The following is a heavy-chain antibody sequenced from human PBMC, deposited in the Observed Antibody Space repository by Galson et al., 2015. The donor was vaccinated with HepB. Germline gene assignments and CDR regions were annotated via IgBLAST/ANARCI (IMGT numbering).Heavy chain of an antibody. J-gene: IGHJ4*02. CDR3: ARDRDIIAAAGLDY. CDR2: IWYDGSNK. D-gene: IGHD6-13*01. Sequence: SLRLSCAASGFTFSSYGMHWVRQAPGKGLEWVAVIWYDGSNKYYADSVKGRFTISRDNSKNTLYLQMNSLRAEDTAVYYCARDRDIIAAAGLDYWGQGTLVTVSS. CDR1: GFTFSSYG. V-gene: IGHV3-33*01.